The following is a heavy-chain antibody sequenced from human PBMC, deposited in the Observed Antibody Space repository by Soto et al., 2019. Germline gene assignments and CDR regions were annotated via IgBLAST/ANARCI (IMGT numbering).Heavy chain of an antibody. CDR3: TRLFKLAATPVYSMDV. CDR1: GFTFSGSA. V-gene: IGHV3-73*02. J-gene: IGHJ6*02. CDR2: IRSKANSYAT. D-gene: IGHD2-15*01. Sequence: EVQLVESGGGLVQPGGSLKLSCAASGFTFSGSAMHWFRKASGKGLEWVRRIRSKANSYATAYAASVKGRFTISIDDSNNTAYLQMNSLQTEATAVYYCTRLFKLAATPVYSMDVWGQGTTVTVS.